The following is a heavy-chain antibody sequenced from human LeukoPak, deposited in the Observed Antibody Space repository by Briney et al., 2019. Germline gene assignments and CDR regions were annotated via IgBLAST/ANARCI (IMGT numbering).Heavy chain of an antibody. CDR1: GYTFTSYG. CDR3: ARVSSSGGLDI. Sequence: ASVKVSCKASGYTFTSYGISWVRQAPGQGLEWMGWINPNSGGTNYAQKFQGRVTMTRDTSISTAYMELSRLRSDDTAVYYCARVSSSGGLDIWGQGTMVTVSS. J-gene: IGHJ3*02. V-gene: IGHV1-2*02. CDR2: INPNSGGT. D-gene: IGHD6-13*01.